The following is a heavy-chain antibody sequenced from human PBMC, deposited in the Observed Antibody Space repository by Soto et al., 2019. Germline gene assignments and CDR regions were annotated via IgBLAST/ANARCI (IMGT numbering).Heavy chain of an antibody. CDR3: ARHGRYFRTNYYYYYMDV. V-gene: IGHV4-59*08. D-gene: IGHD3-9*01. Sequence: PSETLSLTCTVSGGSSSRHYWRWIRQPPGKGLEWIGYIYYSGSTNYNPSLKSRVTISVDTSKNQFSLKLSSVTAADTAVYYCARHGRYFRTNYYYYYMDVWGKGTTVTVSS. CDR1: GGSSSRHY. J-gene: IGHJ6*03. CDR2: IYYSGST.